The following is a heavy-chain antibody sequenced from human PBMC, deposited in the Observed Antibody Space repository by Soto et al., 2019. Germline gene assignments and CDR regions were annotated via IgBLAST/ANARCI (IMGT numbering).Heavy chain of an antibody. CDR2: TSPAGSST. V-gene: IGHV3-74*01. J-gene: IGHJ4*02. CDR1: GFTVTSYW. Sequence: DVQLVESGGGIVQPGGSLRLSCAASGFTVTSYWMHWVRQAPGKGLVWVSRTSPAGSSTYYADFVRGRFTISKDTAKNTLYLQINSLGADDTAVYYCARGNPGYGNFDYWGQGTLVTVSS. CDR3: ARGNPGYGNFDY. D-gene: IGHD5-12*01.